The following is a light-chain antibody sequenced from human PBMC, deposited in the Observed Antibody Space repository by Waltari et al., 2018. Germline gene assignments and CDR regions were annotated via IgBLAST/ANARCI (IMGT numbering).Light chain of an antibody. J-gene: IGKJ5*01. CDR3: QQRKTWPIT. CDR2: DAS. CDR1: QSASSF. V-gene: IGKV3-11*01. Sequence: EIVLTQSPATLSLSPGERATLSCRASQSASSFLAWYQQKRGQAPRLLIYDASTRATGIPARFSGSGSGTDFTLTISSLEPEDFAVYYCQQRKTWPITFGQGTRLEIK.